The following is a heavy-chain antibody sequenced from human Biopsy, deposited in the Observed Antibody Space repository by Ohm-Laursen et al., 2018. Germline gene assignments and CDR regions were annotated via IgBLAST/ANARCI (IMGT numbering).Heavy chain of an antibody. Sequence: SLRLSCAASGFTFNDFAMTWVRQAPGKGLEWVSAIGGSGGTTYYAGSVKGRFTISRDNSKNTLFLQMSNLRPEDTAAYFCVKDRLQSTYGYFPTGFDSWGLGPRVPVSS. CDR3: VKDRLQSTYGYFPTGFDS. V-gene: IGHV3-23*01. D-gene: IGHD2-2*03. CDR1: GFTFNDFA. J-gene: IGHJ4*02. CDR2: IGGSGGTT.